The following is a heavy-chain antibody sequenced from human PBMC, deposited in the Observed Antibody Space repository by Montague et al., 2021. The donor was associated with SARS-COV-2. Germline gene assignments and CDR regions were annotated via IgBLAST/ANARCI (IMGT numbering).Heavy chain of an antibody. CDR1: GFTFSSYG. V-gene: IGHV3-33*01. CDR3: GRERAYDGWTHDAFDI. CDR2: IWYDGSNK. J-gene: IGHJ3*02. Sequence: SLRLSCAASGFTFSSYGMHWVRQAPGKGLEWVAVIWYDGSNKYYADSVKGRFTISRDNSKNTLYLQMNSLRAEDTAVYYCGRERAYDGWTHDAFDIWGQGTMVTVSS. D-gene: IGHD5-24*01.